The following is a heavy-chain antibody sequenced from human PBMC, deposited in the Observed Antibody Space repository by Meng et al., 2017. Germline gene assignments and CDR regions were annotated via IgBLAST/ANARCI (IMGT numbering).Heavy chain of an antibody. Sequence: ASVKVSCKASGYTFTGYYMHWVRQAPGQGLEWMGWINPNSGGTNYAQKFQDRVTMTRDTSISTAYMELSRLRSDDTAVYYCARDRQYSGSYHDLVNWGQGTLVTVSS. CDR3: ARDRQYSGSYHDLVN. V-gene: IGHV1-2*02. CDR1: GYTFTGYY. J-gene: IGHJ4*02. CDR2: INPNSGGT. D-gene: IGHD1-26*01.